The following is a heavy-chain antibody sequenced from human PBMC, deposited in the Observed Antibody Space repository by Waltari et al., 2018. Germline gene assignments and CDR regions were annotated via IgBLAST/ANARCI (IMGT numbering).Heavy chain of an antibody. Sequence: EVQLLESGGGLVQPGGSLRLSCAASGFTFSSYAMSWVRQAPGKGLEWVSAISGSGGSTYYADSVKGRFTISRDNSKNTLYLQMNSLRAEDTAVYYCAKYPSGFWSGYYTFDYWGQGTLVTVSS. CDR3: AKYPSGFWSGYYTFDY. CDR1: GFTFSSYA. J-gene: IGHJ4*02. D-gene: IGHD3-3*01. CDR2: ISGSGGST. V-gene: IGHV3-23*01.